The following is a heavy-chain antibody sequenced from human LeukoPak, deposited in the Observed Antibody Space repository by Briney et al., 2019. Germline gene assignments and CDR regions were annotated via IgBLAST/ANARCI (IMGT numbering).Heavy chain of an antibody. CDR2: IIPIFGTA. CDR1: GGTFSSYA. CDR3: ARAEYCGGYCYARAWFDP. V-gene: IGHV1-69*13. D-gene: IGHD2-21*01. J-gene: IGHJ5*02. Sequence: GASVKVSCKASGGTFSSYAISWVRQAPGQGLEWMGGIIPIFGTANYAQKFQGRVTITADESTSTAYMELSSLRSEDTAVYYCARAEYCGGYCYARAWFDPWGQGTLVTVSS.